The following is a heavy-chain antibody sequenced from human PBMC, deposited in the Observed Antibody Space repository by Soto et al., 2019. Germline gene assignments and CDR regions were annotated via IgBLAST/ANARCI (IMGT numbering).Heavy chain of an antibody. V-gene: IGHV4-30-4*01. J-gene: IGHJ5*01. Sequence: SETLSLTCSVSGDSICSVDYFFACIRQPPWHALEYIGYIYKSATTYYNPSFESRVAISLDTSKSQFSLNVTSVTAADTAVYFCARGRYCLTGRCFPNWFDSWGQGTLVTVSS. CDR2: IYKSATT. CDR3: ARGRYCLTGRCFPNWFDS. CDR1: GDSICSVDYF. D-gene: IGHD2-15*01.